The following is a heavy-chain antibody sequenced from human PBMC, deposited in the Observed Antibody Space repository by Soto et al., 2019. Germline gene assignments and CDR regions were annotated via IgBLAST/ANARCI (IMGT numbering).Heavy chain of an antibody. CDR1: CGSISSYY. Sequence: SETLSLTCTVSCGSISSYYWSWIRQPAGKGLEWIGRIYTSGSTNYNPSLKSRVTMSVDTSKNQFSLKLSSVTAADTAVYYCAREYYGGNSQPFDYWGQGTLVTVSS. D-gene: IGHD4-17*01. CDR2: IYTSGST. J-gene: IGHJ4*02. V-gene: IGHV4-4*07. CDR3: AREYYGGNSQPFDY.